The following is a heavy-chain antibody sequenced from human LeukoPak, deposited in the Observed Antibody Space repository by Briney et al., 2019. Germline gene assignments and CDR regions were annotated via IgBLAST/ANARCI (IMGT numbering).Heavy chain of an antibody. D-gene: IGHD6-6*01. CDR2: VSTGSNYI. Sequence: GGSLRLSCTASGFTFSSYSLNWVRQAPGKGLEWVSSVSTGSNYIYYADSVKGRFTISRDNDKNSLYLQMNSLRVEDTAVYYCATGYSSSPEGYYYYYMDVWGKGTTVTVSS. V-gene: IGHV3-21*01. J-gene: IGHJ6*03. CDR1: GFTFSSYS. CDR3: ATGYSSSPEGYYYYYMDV.